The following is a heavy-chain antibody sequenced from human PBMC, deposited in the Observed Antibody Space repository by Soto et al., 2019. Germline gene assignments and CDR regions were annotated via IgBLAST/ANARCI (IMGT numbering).Heavy chain of an antibody. D-gene: IGHD3-22*01. V-gene: IGHV4-31*03. Sequence: SETLSLTCTVSGGSISSGGYYWSWIRQHPGKGLEWIGYIYYSGSTYYNPSLKSRVTISVDTSKNQFSLKLSSVTAADTAVYYCASSLNLYYYDSSGYYIDYWGQGTLVTVSS. J-gene: IGHJ4*02. CDR1: GGSISSGGYY. CDR3: ASSLNLYYYDSSGYYIDY. CDR2: IYYSGST.